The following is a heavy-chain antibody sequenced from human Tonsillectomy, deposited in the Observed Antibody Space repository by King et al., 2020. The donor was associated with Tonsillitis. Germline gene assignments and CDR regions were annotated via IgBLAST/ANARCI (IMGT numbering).Heavy chain of an antibody. CDR1: GFTFSRYG. J-gene: IGHJ5*01. Sequence: VQLVESGGGVVQWGGSLRLSYAASGFTFSRYGMHWVRQAPGKGLEWVAMIWFDARKTDYRDSVRGRFTISRDNSRNTLYLQIDGLRTDDTAVYYCVKDEGYSYARHNWFDSWGPGTQVTVSS. D-gene: IGHD3-16*01. CDR2: IWFDARKT. V-gene: IGHV3-30*02. CDR3: VKDEGYSYARHNWFDS.